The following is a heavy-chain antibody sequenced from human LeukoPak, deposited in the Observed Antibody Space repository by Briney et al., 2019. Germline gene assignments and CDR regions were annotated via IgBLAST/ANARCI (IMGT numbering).Heavy chain of an antibody. CDR1: GGSFSSSSYY. J-gene: IGHJ4*02. V-gene: IGHV4-39*01. Sequence: SETLSLTCTVSGGSFSSSSYYWGWIRQPPGKGLEWIGSIYYSGSTYYNPSLKSRVTISVDTSKNQFSLKLSSVTAADTAVYYCARRGIQLWSRVRYFDYWGQGTLVTVSS. CDR2: IYYSGST. D-gene: IGHD5-18*01. CDR3: ARRGIQLWSRVRYFDY.